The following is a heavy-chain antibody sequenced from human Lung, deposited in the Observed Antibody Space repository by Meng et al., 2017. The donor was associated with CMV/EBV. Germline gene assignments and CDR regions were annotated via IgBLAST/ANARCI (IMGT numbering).Heavy chain of an antibody. J-gene: IGHJ4*02. D-gene: IGHD3-10*01. CDR1: GGTFSNYA. Sequence: SVKVSCXASGGTFSNYAVSWVRQAPGEGLEWMGGIIPLYATANYAQRFQGRVTITTDESTSTAYMEVSSLRSEDTAVYYCARASYYGSGSYYHFDSWGQGTPATVSS. V-gene: IGHV1-69*05. CDR2: IIPLYATA. CDR3: ARASYYGSGSYYHFDS.